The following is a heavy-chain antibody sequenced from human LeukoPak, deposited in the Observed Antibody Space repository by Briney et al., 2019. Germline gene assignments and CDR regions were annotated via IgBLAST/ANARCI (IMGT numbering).Heavy chain of an antibody. CDR3: ASSSSSWLYYYMDV. D-gene: IGHD6-13*01. J-gene: IGHJ6*03. Sequence: ASVKVSCKASGYTFTGYYMHWVRQAPGQGLEWMGWINPNSGGTNYAQKFQGRVTMTRDASISTAYMELSRLRSDDTAVYYCASSSSSWLYYYMDVWGKGTTVTVSS. CDR1: GYTFTGYY. V-gene: IGHV1-2*02. CDR2: INPNSGGT.